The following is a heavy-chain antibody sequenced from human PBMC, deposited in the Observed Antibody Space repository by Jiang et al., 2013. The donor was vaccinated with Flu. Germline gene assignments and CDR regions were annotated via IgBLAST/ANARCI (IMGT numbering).Heavy chain of an antibody. CDR3: ARDDCYYGSGSYPCVWVDP. V-gene: IGHV1-69*01. J-gene: IGHJ5*02. CDR1: GYT. D-gene: IGHD3-10*01. CDR2: IVPMFGAP. Sequence: GYTINWVRQAPGQGLEWMGGIVPMFGAPKYAQKFQGRVTITADESTSTAYMELSSLRSDDTAVYYCARDDCYYGSGSYPCVWVDPWGQGTLVTVSS.